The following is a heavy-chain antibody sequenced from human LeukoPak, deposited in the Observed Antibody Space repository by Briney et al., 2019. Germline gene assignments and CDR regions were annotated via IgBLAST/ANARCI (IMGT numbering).Heavy chain of an antibody. CDR3: ARATYRDYYFDY. V-gene: IGHV3-74*01. Sequence: GGSLRLSCAASGFTFSSYWMHWVRQAPGKGLVWVSRINSDGSSTNYADSVKGRFTISRDNAKNTLYLQMNSLRAEDTAVYYCARATYRDYYFDYWGQGTLVTVSS. CDR2: INSDGSST. D-gene: IGHD1-14*01. J-gene: IGHJ4*02. CDR1: GFTFSSYW.